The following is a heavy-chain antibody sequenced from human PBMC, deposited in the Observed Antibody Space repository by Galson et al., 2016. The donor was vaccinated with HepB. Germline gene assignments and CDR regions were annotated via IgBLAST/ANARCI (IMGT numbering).Heavy chain of an antibody. J-gene: IGHJ4*02. V-gene: IGHV4-59*01. CDR3: ARAEIKYTFTSGVTSGSLDF. Sequence: SETLSLTCSVSGVSISNYFWTWIRQPPGKGLEWIGYIYNNVSTNHNPSLKGRVTILGDTSKNQFSLKLKSVTAADTAVYYCARAEIKYTFTSGVTSGSLDFWGQGALVSVSS. CDR1: GVSISNYF. D-gene: IGHD2-15*01. CDR2: IYNNVST.